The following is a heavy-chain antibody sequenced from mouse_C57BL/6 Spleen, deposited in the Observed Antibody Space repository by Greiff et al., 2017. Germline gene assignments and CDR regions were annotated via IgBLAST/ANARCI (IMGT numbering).Heavy chain of an antibody. CDR3: ARRSRLRSGYFDV. D-gene: IGHD1-1*01. CDR2: INPSTGGT. V-gene: IGHV1-42*01. J-gene: IGHJ1*03. CDR1: GYSFTGYY. Sequence: EVQLQQSGPELVKPGASVKISCKASGYSFTGYYMNWVKQSPEKSLEWIGEINPSTGGTTYNQKFKAKATLTVDKSSSTAYMQLKSLTSEDSAVYYCARRSRLRSGYFDVWGTGTTVTVSS.